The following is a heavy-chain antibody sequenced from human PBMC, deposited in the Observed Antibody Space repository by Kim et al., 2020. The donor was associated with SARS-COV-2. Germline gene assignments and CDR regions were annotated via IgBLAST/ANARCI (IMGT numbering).Heavy chain of an antibody. Sequence: GGSLRLSCAASGFTFSSYAMSWVRQAPGKGLEWVSAVSGSSGSTYYADSVKGRFTISRDNSKNTLYLQMNSLRAEDTAVYYCAKGPISMIVGGDYFDYWGQGTLVTVSS. CDR1: GFTFSSYA. D-gene: IGHD3-22*01. CDR3: AKGPISMIVGGDYFDY. CDR2: VSGSSGST. V-gene: IGHV3-23*01. J-gene: IGHJ4*02.